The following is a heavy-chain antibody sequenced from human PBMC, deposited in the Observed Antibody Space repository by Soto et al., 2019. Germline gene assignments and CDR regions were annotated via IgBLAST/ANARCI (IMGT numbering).Heavy chain of an antibody. Sequence: EVQLLESGGGLVQPGGSLRLSCATSGLSSSLYSMGWVRQAPGKGLEWVSAISGSGRNIHYADSVKGRFTISRDNSKNTLSLQMNSLRAEDTALYYCAKDDRTASRIDYWGQGTLVTVSS. V-gene: IGHV3-23*01. CDR1: GLSSSLYS. CDR2: ISGSGRNI. D-gene: IGHD2-21*02. J-gene: IGHJ4*02. CDR3: AKDDRTASRIDY.